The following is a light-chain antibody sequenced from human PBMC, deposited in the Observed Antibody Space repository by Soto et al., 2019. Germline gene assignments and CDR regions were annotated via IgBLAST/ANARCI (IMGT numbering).Light chain of an antibody. CDR3: LQHGSSPRA. Sequence: DLQMTQSPSPMSASVGDRVTITCRASQGIGHYLAWFQQNPGKVPKRLIYAASSLQSGVPSRFSAGGSVTEFTLTISSLHPEELATEYCLQHGSSPRAVGGGTQVEIK. V-gene: IGKV1-17*03. CDR2: AAS. CDR1: QGIGHY. J-gene: IGKJ4*01.